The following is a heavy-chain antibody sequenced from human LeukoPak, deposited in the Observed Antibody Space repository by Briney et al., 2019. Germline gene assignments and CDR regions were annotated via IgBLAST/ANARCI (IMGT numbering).Heavy chain of an antibody. CDR3: ASDDDTSGRYSNFHH. CDR1: GFTFSCYG. J-gene: IGHJ1*01. CDR2: LWSDGSRR. V-gene: IGHV3-33*01. D-gene: IGHD3-22*01. Sequence: GGSLRLSCAASGFTFSCYGMHWVRQAPGKGLEWVAFLWSDGSRRYYADAVKGRFTVSRDTSKNALSLQMNSLRAEDTAVYYCASDDDTSGRYSNFHHWGQGTLVTVSS.